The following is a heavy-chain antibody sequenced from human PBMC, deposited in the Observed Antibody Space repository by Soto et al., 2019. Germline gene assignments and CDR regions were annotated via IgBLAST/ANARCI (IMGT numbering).Heavy chain of an antibody. V-gene: IGHV4-39*01. J-gene: IGHJ4*02. D-gene: IGHD6-19*01. Sequence: SETLSLTCTVSGGSISSSSYYWDWIRQPPGKGLEWIGSIYYNGGTYHNPSLKSRVTISVDTSRNQFSLKLSSVTAADTTVYYCARHGHRVSSGFDYWGQGTLVTVSS. CDR1: GGSISSSSYY. CDR2: IYYNGGT. CDR3: ARHGHRVSSGFDY.